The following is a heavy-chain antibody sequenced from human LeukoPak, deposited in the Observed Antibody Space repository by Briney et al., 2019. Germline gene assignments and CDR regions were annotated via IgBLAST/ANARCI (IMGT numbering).Heavy chain of an antibody. J-gene: IGHJ4*02. Sequence: GGSLRLSCAASGFTFSDYYMSWIRQPPGKGLEWVSGISDGGTTYYADSVKGRFTISRDNAKNSLYLQMNSLRAEDTAFYYCARDDPYSGYDYDYWGRGVLVTVSS. CDR2: ISDGGTT. CDR3: ARDDPYSGYDYDY. D-gene: IGHD5-12*01. V-gene: IGHV3-20*04. CDR1: GFTFSDYY.